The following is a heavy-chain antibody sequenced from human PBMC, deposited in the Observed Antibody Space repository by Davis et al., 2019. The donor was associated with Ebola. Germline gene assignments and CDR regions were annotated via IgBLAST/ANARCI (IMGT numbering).Heavy chain of an antibody. V-gene: IGHV1-46*01. D-gene: IGHD4-17*01. CDR1: GYTFTGYY. CDR3: ARDGPTTGYDY. Sequence: ASVTVSCQASGYTFTGYYMHWVRQAPGQGLEWMGIINPSGGSTSYAQKFQGRVTMTRDTSTSTVYMELSSLRSEDTAVYYCARDGPTTGYDYWGQGTLVTVSS. J-gene: IGHJ4*02. CDR2: INPSGGST.